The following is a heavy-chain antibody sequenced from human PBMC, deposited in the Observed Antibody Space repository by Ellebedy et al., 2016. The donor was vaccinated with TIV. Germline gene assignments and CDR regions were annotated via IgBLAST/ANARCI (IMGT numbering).Heavy chain of an antibody. D-gene: IGHD4-17*01. CDR3: ARAIYGASYL. CDR1: GFTLTNYW. Sequence: GGSLRLSCTASGFTLTNYWMSWVRQAPGKGLEWLANINQGGNDKYYVGSVRGRFTISRDYAGNSLFLQMNSLGAEDTAVYYCARAIYGASYLWGRGTLVTVSS. J-gene: IGHJ2*01. V-gene: IGHV3-7*01. CDR2: INQGGNDK.